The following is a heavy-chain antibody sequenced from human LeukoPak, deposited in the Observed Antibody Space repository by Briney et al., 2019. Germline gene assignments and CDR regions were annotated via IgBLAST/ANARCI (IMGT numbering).Heavy chain of an antibody. CDR2: FDPEDGET. CDR3: ATRGYSSSWYVY. CDR1: GGTFSSYA. D-gene: IGHD6-13*01. Sequence: ASVKVSCKASGGTFSSYAISWVRQAPGKGLEWMGGFDPEDGETIYAQKFQGRVTMTEDTSTDTAYMELSSLRSEDTAVYYCATRGYSSSWYVYWGQGTLVTVSS. V-gene: IGHV1-24*01. J-gene: IGHJ4*02.